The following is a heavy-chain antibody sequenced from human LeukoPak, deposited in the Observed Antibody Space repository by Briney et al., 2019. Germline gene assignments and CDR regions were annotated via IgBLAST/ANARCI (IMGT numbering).Heavy chain of an antibody. Sequence: SVKISCKASGGTFSSYAISWVRQAPGQGLEWMGGIIPIFGTANYAQKFQGRVTITTDESTSTAYMELSSLRSEDTAVYYCVGYCSSTSCYNVYWGQGTLVTVSS. V-gene: IGHV1-69*05. D-gene: IGHD2-2*02. CDR2: IIPIFGTA. J-gene: IGHJ4*02. CDR3: VGYCSSTSCYNVY. CDR1: GGTFSSYA.